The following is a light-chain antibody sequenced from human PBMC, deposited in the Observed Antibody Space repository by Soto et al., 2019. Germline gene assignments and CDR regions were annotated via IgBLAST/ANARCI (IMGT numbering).Light chain of an antibody. CDR1: QSVGNH. V-gene: IGKV3-15*01. J-gene: IGKJ4*01. CDR3: QQYGDLPLT. CDR2: STS. Sequence: EIVVTQSPATLSVSPGERATLSCRASQSVGNHFAWYQQKPGQAPRLLIFSTSTRATGVPARFSGSGSGTEFTLTISSLQSEDFAVYYGQQYGDLPLTFGGGAKVEIE.